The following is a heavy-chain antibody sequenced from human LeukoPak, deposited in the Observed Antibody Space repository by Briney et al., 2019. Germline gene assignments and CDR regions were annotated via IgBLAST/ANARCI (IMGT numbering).Heavy chain of an antibody. CDR3: ARYRYSYGSGGGVYYFDY. V-gene: IGHV4-4*07. D-gene: IGHD3-10*01. CDR2: IYISGST. J-gene: IGHJ4*02. Sequence: SETLSLTCTVSGASISTDYWSWIRQPAGKGLEYIGRIYISGSTNYNPSLKSRVTMSVDTSKKQFSLKLSSVTAADTAVYYCARYRYSYGSGGGVYYFDYWGQGTLVTVSS. CDR1: GASISTDY.